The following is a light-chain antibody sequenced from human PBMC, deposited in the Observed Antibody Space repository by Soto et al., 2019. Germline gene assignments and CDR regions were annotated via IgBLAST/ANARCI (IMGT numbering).Light chain of an antibody. J-gene: IGKJ4*01. Sequence: DIQLTQSPSFLSASVGDRVTITCRASQGLSSYLAWYQQKPRKAPKLLIYAASTLQSGVPSRFSGSGSGTEFTLTISSLQTEDFATYYCQQLKIYPLTFGGGTKVDIK. CDR2: AAS. CDR1: QGLSSY. V-gene: IGKV1-9*01. CDR3: QQLKIYPLT.